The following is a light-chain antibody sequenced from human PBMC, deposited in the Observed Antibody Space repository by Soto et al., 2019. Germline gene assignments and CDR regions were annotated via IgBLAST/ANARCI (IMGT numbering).Light chain of an antibody. CDR3: CSYAGSYTVYV. CDR2: DVS. J-gene: IGLJ1*01. CDR1: NSDVGGHNY. V-gene: IGLV2-11*01. Sequence: QSVLTQPRSVSGSPGQSVTISCTGTNSDVGGHNYVSWYQQHPGKAPKLMIYDVSKRPSGVPDRFSGSKSGNTASLTISGLQAEDEADYYCCSYAGSYTVYVFGSGTKLTVL.